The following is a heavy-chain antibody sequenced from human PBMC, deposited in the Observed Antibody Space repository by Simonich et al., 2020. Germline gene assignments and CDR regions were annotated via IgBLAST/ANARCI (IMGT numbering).Heavy chain of an antibody. CDR3: ARDGLGTAYYYYMDV. V-gene: IGHV3-7*01. Sequence: EVQLVESGGGLVQPGGSLRLSCAASGFTFSSYWMSWVRQAPGTGLEWVANIKQDGSVKYDVDIVKGRFTISRDNAKNSLYLQMNSLRAEDTAVYYCARDGLGTAYYYYMDVWGKGTTVTVSS. CDR2: IKQDGSVK. D-gene: IGHD7-27*01. J-gene: IGHJ6*03. CDR1: GFTFSSYW.